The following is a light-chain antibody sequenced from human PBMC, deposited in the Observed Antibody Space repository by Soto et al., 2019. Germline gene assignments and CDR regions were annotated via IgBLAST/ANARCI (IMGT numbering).Light chain of an antibody. CDR3: QQYYSTPPT. V-gene: IGKV4-1*01. J-gene: IGKJ2*01. CDR1: QSVLYSSNNKNY. Sequence: DIVMTQSPDSLAVSLGERATINCKSSQSVLYSSNNKNYLAWYQQKPGQPPKLLIYWASTRESGVPDRFSGSGSGTRFTLTISNLQAEDVAVYYCQQYYSTPPTFGQGTKLEIK. CDR2: WAS.